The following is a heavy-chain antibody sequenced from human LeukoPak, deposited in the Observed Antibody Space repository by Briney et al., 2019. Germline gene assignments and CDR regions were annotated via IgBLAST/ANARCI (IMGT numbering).Heavy chain of an antibody. CDR1: GGSISSSSYY. D-gene: IGHD1-26*01. V-gene: IGHV4-39*01. CDR2: IYYSGST. CDR3: ARHGMYSGSYYWDY. Sequence: SQTLSLTCTVSGGSISSSSYYWGWIRQPPGKGLERIGSIYYSGSTYYNPSLKSRVTISVDTSKNQFSLKLSSVTAADTAVYYCARHGMYSGSYYWDYWGQGTLVTVSS. J-gene: IGHJ4*02.